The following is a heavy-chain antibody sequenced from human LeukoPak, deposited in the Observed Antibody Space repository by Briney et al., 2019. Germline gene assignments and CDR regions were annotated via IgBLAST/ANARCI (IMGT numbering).Heavy chain of an antibody. Sequence: PGRSLRLSCAASGFTFNNYAIRWVRQAPGKGLGWVAIISFDGGNKYYADSVKGRFTISRDNSKNTLYLQMNSLRAEDTAVYYCARDGIVGSPLFKFDYWGQGTLVTVSS. J-gene: IGHJ4*02. CDR2: ISFDGGNK. V-gene: IGHV3-30-3*01. CDR3: ARDGIVGSPLFKFDY. D-gene: IGHD1-26*01. CDR1: GFTFNNYA.